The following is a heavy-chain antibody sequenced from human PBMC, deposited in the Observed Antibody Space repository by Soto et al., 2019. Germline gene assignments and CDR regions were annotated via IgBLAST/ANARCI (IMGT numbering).Heavy chain of an antibody. CDR3: ARGGGVGVAGSAAFEM. Sequence: QLHLVQSGAVVKKPGASVTVSCSASGYPVTAYYMHWVRQAPGRGLEWMGGINPATGAAKYTQTFQGRVTMTRDTSTSTVVMELSGLTSEDTAVFYCARGGGVGVAGSAAFEMWGQGTLVTVSS. CDR2: INPATGAA. D-gene: IGHD3-3*01. J-gene: IGHJ3*02. CDR1: GYPVTAYY. V-gene: IGHV1-2*02.